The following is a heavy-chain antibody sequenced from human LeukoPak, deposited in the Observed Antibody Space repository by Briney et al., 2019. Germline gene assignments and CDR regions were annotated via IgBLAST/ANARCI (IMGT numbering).Heavy chain of an antibody. CDR2: IYYSGST. D-gene: IGHD6-19*01. Sequence: SETLSLTCTVSGGSISSSSYYWGWIRQPPGKGLEWIGYIYYSGSTYYNPSLKSRVTISVDTSKNQFSLKLSSVTAADTAVYYCATSIAVAGPDYWGQGTLVTVSS. V-gene: IGHV4-30-4*08. CDR3: ATSIAVAGPDY. J-gene: IGHJ4*02. CDR1: GGSISSSSYY.